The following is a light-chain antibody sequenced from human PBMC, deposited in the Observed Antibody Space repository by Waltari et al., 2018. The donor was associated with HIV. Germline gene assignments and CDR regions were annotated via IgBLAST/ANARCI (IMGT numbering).Light chain of an antibody. Sequence: ISNVGTIYLLHWYQQLPGMAPKLLISGDSNRPSGVPDRFSASKSGTSGSLTITGLQPEDEADYYCQTFDITLGGFYVFGTGTKVTVL. CDR2: GDS. CDR3: QTFDITLGGFYV. V-gene: IGLV1-40*01. J-gene: IGLJ1*01. CDR1: ISNVGTIYL.